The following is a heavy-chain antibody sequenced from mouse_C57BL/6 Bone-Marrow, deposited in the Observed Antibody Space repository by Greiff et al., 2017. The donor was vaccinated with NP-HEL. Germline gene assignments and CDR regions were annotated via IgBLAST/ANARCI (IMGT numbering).Heavy chain of an antibody. V-gene: IGHV1-76*01. CDR1: GYTFTDYY. Sequence: VQLQQSGAELVRPGASVKLSCKASGYTFTDYYINWVKQRPGQGLEWIARIYPGSGNTYYNEKFKGKATLTAEKSSSTAYMQLSSLPSEYSAVYFCARSGYYGYDGWFDYWGQGTLVTVSA. J-gene: IGHJ3*01. CDR2: IYPGSGNT. CDR3: ARSGYYGYDGWFDY. D-gene: IGHD2-2*01.